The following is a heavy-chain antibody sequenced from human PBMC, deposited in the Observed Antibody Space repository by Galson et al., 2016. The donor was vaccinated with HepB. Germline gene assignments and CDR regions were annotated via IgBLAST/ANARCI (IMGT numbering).Heavy chain of an antibody. D-gene: IGHD3-10*01. CDR2: IYPDDSDT. V-gene: IGHV5-51*01. J-gene: IGHJ4*02. CDR1: GYTFTTNW. CDR3: ARQHYGSESYDRHFDH. Sequence: QSGAEVKKPGESLKISCQGSGYTFTTNWIAWVRQMPGKGLEWMGIIYPDDSDTTYGPSFQGQVTISADKSISTAYLEWSSLKASDTAMYYCARQHYGSESYDRHFDHWGRGTLVTVSS.